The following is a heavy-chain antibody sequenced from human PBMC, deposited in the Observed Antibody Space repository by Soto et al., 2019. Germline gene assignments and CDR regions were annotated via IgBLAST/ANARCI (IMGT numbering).Heavy chain of an antibody. Sequence: QVQLVQSGDEVKKPGASVKVSCKASGYIFVNYGIAWVRQAPGQGLEWMGWISPYTGNTHSATKVQGSLTMTTDTSTSTAYMDLGSLTSDGTAVYYCVMVDNYVTPTPQDVWGQGTTVTVSS. D-gene: IGHD3-16*01. CDR1: GYIFVNYG. V-gene: IGHV1-18*01. CDR3: VMVDNYVTPTPQDV. J-gene: IGHJ6*02. CDR2: ISPYTGNT.